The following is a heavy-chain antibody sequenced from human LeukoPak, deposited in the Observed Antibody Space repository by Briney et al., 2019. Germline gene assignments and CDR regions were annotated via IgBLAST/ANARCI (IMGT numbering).Heavy chain of an antibody. D-gene: IGHD5-18*01. J-gene: IGHJ4*02. CDR2: IKQDGSEK. CDR1: GFTFSSYW. CDR3: VRDSGDNSYGYY. Sequence: GGSLRLSCAASGFTFSSYWMSWVRQAPGKGLEWVANIKQDGSEKYYVDSVKGRFTISRDNAKNTLYLQMNSLRAEDTAVYYCVRDSGDNSYGYYWGQGTLVTVSS. V-gene: IGHV3-7*01.